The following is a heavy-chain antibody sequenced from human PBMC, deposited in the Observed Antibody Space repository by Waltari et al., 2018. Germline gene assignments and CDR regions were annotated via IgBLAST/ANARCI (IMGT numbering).Heavy chain of an antibody. D-gene: IGHD3-22*01. CDR3: ARVDPDYYDSSGTFDY. CDR1: GYTFTGYY. V-gene: IGHV1-2*06. J-gene: IGHJ4*02. Sequence: QVQLVQSGAEVKKPGASVKVSCKASGYTFTGYYMHWVRQAPGQGLEWMGRINPNSGGTNYAQKFQGRDTMTRDTSISTAYMELSRLRSDDTAVYYCARVDPDYYDSSGTFDYWGQGTLVTVSS. CDR2: INPNSGGT.